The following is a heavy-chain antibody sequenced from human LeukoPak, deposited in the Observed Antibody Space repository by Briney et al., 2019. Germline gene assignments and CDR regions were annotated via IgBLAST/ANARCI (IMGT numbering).Heavy chain of an antibody. V-gene: IGHV3-23*01. D-gene: IGHD3-22*01. CDR3: ARGGHYYDSSGYYYSIDY. CDR2: ISGSGGST. J-gene: IGHJ4*02. CDR1: GFTFSSYA. Sequence: GGSLRLSCAASGFTFSSYAMSWVRQAPGKGLEWVSAISGSGGSTYYADSVKGRFTISRDNSKNTLYLQMNSLRAEDTAVYYCARGGHYYDSSGYYYSIDYWGQGTLVTVSS.